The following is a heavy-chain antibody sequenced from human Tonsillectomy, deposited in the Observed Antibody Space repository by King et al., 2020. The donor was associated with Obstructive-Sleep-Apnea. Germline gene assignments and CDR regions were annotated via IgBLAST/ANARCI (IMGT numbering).Heavy chain of an antibody. Sequence: VQLVESGGGLVQPGGSLRLSCAASGFTFSSYAMRWVRQAPGKGLEWVSAISGSGGSTYYADSVKGRFTISRDNSKNTLYLQMNSLRAEDTAVYYCAKVLDYGGNSGWLVFDYWGQGTLVTVSS. CDR3: AKVLDYGGNSGWLVFDY. V-gene: IGHV3-23*04. J-gene: IGHJ4*02. CDR1: GFTFSSYA. CDR2: ISGSGGST. D-gene: IGHD4-23*01.